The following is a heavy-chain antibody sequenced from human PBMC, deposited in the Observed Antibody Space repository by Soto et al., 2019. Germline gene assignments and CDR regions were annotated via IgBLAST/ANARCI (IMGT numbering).Heavy chain of an antibody. CDR1: GDSINNRSYY. V-gene: IGHV4-39*01. Sequence: PSETLSFTCTFTGDSINNRSYYWGWIRQPPGKGLEWIGSIYYSGSTYNNPSLKSRVSMSVDTSKNQFSLKLRSVTAAGTALYYCARQRTSVVTKAYFDSWGQGSLVTVSS. CDR2: IYYSGST. J-gene: IGHJ4*02. D-gene: IGHD2-21*02. CDR3: ARQRTSVVTKAYFDS.